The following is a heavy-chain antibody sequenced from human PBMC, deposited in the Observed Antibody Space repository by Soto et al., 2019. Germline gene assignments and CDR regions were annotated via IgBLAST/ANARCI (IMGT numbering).Heavy chain of an antibody. Sequence: EVQLLESGGGLVQPGGSLRLSCAASGFTFVNYVMSWVRQAPGKGLEWVSSISNGGDTTYYADSVRGRFTITRDNSRDTLFLQMNSLPADDTAIFYCVKDSLITGTAGPFDSWGQGTLVTVSS. V-gene: IGHV3-23*01. J-gene: IGHJ4*02. CDR3: VKDSLITGTAGPFDS. CDR1: GFTFVNYV. D-gene: IGHD1-7*01. CDR2: ISNGGDTT.